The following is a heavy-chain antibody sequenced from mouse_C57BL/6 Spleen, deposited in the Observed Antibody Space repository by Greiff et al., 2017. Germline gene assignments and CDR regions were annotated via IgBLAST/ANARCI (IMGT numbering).Heavy chain of an antibody. J-gene: IGHJ4*01. CDR3: ATYYYGSREDYAMDY. CDR2: SNPYNGGT. D-gene: IGHD1-1*01. CDR1: GYTFTDYY. V-gene: IGHV1-19*01. Sequence: VQLQQSGPVLMKPGASVKMSCKASGYTFTDYYMNWVKPSHGKSLEWIGVSNPYNGGTSYNQKFKGKATLTVDKSSSTAYMELNSLTSEDSAVYYLATYYYGSREDYAMDYWGQGTSVTVSS.